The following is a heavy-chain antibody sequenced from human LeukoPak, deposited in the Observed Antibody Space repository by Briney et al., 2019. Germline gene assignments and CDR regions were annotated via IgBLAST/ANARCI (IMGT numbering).Heavy chain of an antibody. J-gene: IGHJ4*02. CDR2: ISSNGGST. V-gene: IGHV3-64*01. Sequence: GGSLRLSCAAPGFTFSSYAMHWVRQAPGKGLEYVSAISSNGGSTYYANSVKGRFTISRDNSKNTLYLQMGSLRAEDMAVYYCARDPTGSGDFDYWGQGTLVTVSS. D-gene: IGHD3-10*01. CDR3: ARDPTGSGDFDY. CDR1: GFTFSSYA.